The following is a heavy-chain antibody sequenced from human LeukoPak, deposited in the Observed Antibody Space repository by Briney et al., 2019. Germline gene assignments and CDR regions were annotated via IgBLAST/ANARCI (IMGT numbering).Heavy chain of an antibody. CDR3: ARDAPYSSGWYGDGFDY. J-gene: IGHJ4*02. CDR1: GFTFDDYA. Sequence: GGSLRLSCAASGFTFDDYAMSWVRQVPGKGLEWVSGINWNGGSTGYADSVKGRFTIPRDNAKNSLYLQMNSLRAEDTALYYCARDAPYSSGWYGDGFDYWGQGTLVTVSS. D-gene: IGHD6-19*01. V-gene: IGHV3-20*04. CDR2: INWNGGST.